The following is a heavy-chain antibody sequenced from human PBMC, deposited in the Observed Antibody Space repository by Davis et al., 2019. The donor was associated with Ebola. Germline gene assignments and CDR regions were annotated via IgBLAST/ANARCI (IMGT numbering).Heavy chain of an antibody. CDR2: IYPGDSDT. Sequence: PGGSLRLSCKGSGYSFTNYWIGWVRQMPGKGLEWMGIIYPGDSDTRYSPSFQGQVTISADKSISTAYLQWSSLKASDTAMYYCARHKGVANYQNYYYYGMDVWGQGTMVTVSS. V-gene: IGHV5-51*01. D-gene: IGHD5-12*01. J-gene: IGHJ6*02. CDR3: ARHKGVANYQNYYYYGMDV. CDR1: GYSFTNYW.